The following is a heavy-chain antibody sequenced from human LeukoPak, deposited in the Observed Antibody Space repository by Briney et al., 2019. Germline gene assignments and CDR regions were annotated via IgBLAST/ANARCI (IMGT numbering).Heavy chain of an antibody. V-gene: IGHV1-69*13. J-gene: IGHJ4*02. Sequence: SVKVSCKASGYTFTSYAISWVRQAPGQGLEWMGGIIPIFGTANYAQKFQGRVTITADESTSTAYMELSSLRSEDTAVYYCARRVQDYYDSSGAYYFDYWGQGTLVTVSS. CDR2: IIPIFGTA. D-gene: IGHD3-22*01. CDR3: ARRVQDYYDSSGAYYFDY. CDR1: GYTFTSYA.